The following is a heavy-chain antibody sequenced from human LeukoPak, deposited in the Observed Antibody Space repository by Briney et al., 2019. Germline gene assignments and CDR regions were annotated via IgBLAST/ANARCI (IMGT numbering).Heavy chain of an antibody. D-gene: IGHD3-22*01. V-gene: IGHV3-64*01. CDR3: ARGEYDSSGYYHFDY. Sequence: GGSRRLSCAASGFTFSSYAMHWVRQAPGKGLEYVSAISSNGGRTYYANSVKGRFTISRDNSKNTLYLQMGSLRAEDMAVYYCARGEYDSSGYYHFDYWGQGTLVTVSS. CDR2: ISSNGGRT. J-gene: IGHJ4*02. CDR1: GFTFSSYA.